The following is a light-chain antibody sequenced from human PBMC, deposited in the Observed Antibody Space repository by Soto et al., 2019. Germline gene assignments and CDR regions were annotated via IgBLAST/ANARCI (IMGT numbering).Light chain of an antibody. V-gene: IGLV2-8*01. CDR3: NTFAGSNNVL. CDR2: EVT. J-gene: IGLJ2*01. Sequence: QSALTQPPSASGSPGQSVTISCTGTSSDVGGYNYVSWYQQHPGKAPKLMIYEVTKRPSGVPDRFSGSKSGNTASLTVSGLQADDEADYYCNTFAGSNNVLFGGWTKVTFL. CDR1: SSDVGGYNY.